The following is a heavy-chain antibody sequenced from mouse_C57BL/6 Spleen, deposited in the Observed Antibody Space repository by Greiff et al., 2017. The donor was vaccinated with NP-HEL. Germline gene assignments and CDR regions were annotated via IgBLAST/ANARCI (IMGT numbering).Heavy chain of an antibody. CDR2: ISYDGSN. V-gene: IGHV3-6*01. Sequence: EVKLMESGPGLVKPSQSLSLTCSVTGYSITSGYYWNWIRQFPGNKLEWMGYISYDGSNNYNPSLKNRISITRDTSKNQFFLKLNSVTTEDTATYYCARAGIYYGNYFDYWGQGTTLTVSS. CDR1: GYSITSGYY. CDR3: ARAGIYYGNYFDY. J-gene: IGHJ2*01. D-gene: IGHD2-1*01.